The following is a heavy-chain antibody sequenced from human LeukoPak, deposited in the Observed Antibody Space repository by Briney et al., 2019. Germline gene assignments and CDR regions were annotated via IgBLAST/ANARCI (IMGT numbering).Heavy chain of an antibody. V-gene: IGHV4-34*01. CDR3: ASQNRAYCSGGSCYSGYYYYYYYMDV. D-gene: IGHD2-15*01. J-gene: IGHJ6*03. CDR1: GGSFSGYY. Sequence: PSETLSLTCAIYGGSFSGYYWSWIRQPPGKGLEWIGEINHSGSTNYNPSLKSRVTISVDTSKNQFSLKLSSVTAADTAVCYCASQNRAYCSGGSCYSGYYYYYYYMDVWGKGTTVTVSS. CDR2: INHSGST.